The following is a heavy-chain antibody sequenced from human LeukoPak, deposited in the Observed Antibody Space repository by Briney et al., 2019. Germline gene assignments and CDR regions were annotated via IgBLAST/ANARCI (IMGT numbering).Heavy chain of an antibody. Sequence: PGGSLRLSCAASGFTFTSYGISWVRQAPGQGLEWMGWISAYNGNTNYAQKLQGRVTMTTDTSTSTAYMELRSLRSDDTAVYYCAREDGYRAPWGQGTLVTVSS. CDR2: ISAYNGNT. CDR3: AREDGYRAP. D-gene: IGHD5-24*01. J-gene: IGHJ5*02. V-gene: IGHV1-18*01. CDR1: GFTFTSYG.